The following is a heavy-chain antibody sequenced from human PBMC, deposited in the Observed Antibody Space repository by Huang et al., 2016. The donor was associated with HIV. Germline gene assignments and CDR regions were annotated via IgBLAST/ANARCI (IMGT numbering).Heavy chain of an antibody. V-gene: IGHV3-7*01. J-gene: IGHJ6*02. D-gene: IGHD2-8*01. Sequence: LVESGGGLVRPGGSLGLSCAGSTVTFSAYWMTWVRQSPGQGLEGVASIRQDGSEKHYVDSVEGRFNISRDNGKKLLFLEMRSLGVDDTAVYFCATKADAMDVWGQGTTVIVSS. CDR2: IRQDGSEK. CDR3: ATKADAMDV. CDR1: TVTFSAYW.